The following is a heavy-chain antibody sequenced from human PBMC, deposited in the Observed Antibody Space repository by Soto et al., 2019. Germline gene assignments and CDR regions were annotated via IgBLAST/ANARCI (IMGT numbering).Heavy chain of an antibody. CDR2: IYYSGST. CDR1: GGAVSSGAYY. CDR3: ARARLRVVDGFHI. V-gene: IGHV4-31*03. D-gene: IGHD5-12*01. J-gene: IGHJ3*02. Sequence: QVQLQESDAGLVKASQTLSLTCTVSGGAVSSGAYYWTWILQRQGKGLEWIGYIYYSGSTYYSPSRKSRLSISHDPSQNQFSLRLSSVPSADTAMYYSARARLRVVDGFHIWGQVTMVPVSS.